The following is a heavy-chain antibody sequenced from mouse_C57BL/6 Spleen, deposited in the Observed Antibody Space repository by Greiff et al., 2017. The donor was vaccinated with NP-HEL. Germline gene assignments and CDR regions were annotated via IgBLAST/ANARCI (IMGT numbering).Heavy chain of an antibody. Sequence: VQLQQSGPELVKPGASVKISCKASGYSFTGYYMNWVKQSPEKSLEWIGEINPSTGGTTYNQKFKAKATLTVDKSSSTAYMQLKSLTSEDSAVYYCARYLYYGSSDYFDYWGRGTTLTVSS. CDR2: INPSTGGT. V-gene: IGHV1-42*01. D-gene: IGHD1-1*01. CDR1: GYSFTGYY. CDR3: ARYLYYGSSDYFDY. J-gene: IGHJ2*01.